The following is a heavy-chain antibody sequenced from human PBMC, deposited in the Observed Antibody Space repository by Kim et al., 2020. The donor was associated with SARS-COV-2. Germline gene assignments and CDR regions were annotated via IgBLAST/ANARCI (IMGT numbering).Heavy chain of an antibody. V-gene: IGHV3-66*02. Sequence: GGSLRLSCAASGFTVSSNYMSWVRQAPGKGLEWVSVIYSGGSTYYADSVKGRFTISRDNSKNTLYLQMNSLRAEDTAVYYCASTNIVVVTATRFPTGGIDYWGQGTLVTVSS. D-gene: IGHD2-21*02. CDR1: GFTVSSNY. J-gene: IGHJ4*02. CDR3: ASTNIVVVTATRFPTGGIDY. CDR2: IYSGGST.